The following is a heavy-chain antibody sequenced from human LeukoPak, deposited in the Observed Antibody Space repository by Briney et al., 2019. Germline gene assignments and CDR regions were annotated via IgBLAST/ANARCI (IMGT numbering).Heavy chain of an antibody. J-gene: IGHJ4*02. CDR3: ARAEGTRDGYNPFDY. D-gene: IGHD5-24*01. CDR2: IYYSGST. Sequence: SETLSLTCTVSGGSISSYYWSWIRQPPGKGLEWIGYIYYSGSTNYNPSLKSRVTISVDTSKNQFSLKLSSVTAADMAVYYCARAEGTRDGYNPFDYWGQGTLVTVSS. CDR1: GGSISSYY. V-gene: IGHV4-59*01.